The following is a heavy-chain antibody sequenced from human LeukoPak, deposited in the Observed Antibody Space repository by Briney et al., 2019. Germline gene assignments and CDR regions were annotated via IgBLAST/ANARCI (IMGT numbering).Heavy chain of an antibody. CDR2: IYYSGST. D-gene: IGHD3-10*01. CDR1: GGSISSYY. Sequence: SETLSLTCSVSGGSISSYYWSWIRQPPGKGLEWIGYIYYSGSTNYNPSLKCRVTISVDTSKNQFSLKLSSVTAADTAVYYCARVAYDYYGSGSYAFDIWGQGTMVTVSS. V-gene: IGHV4-59*01. CDR3: ARVAYDYYGSGSYAFDI. J-gene: IGHJ3*02.